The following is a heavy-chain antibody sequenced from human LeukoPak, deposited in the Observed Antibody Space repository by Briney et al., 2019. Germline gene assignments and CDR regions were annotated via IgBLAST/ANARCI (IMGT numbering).Heavy chain of an antibody. V-gene: IGHV3-74*01. CDR2: INTDGSST. D-gene: IGHD6-13*01. CDR1: GSTFRSYW. CDR3: ARGSSSWLLDYYYMDV. Sequence: GGSLRLSCAASGSTFRSYWMYWVRQAPGKGLVWVSRINTDGSSTNYADSVKGRFTISRDNAKNTVYLQMNSLRAEDTAVYYCARGSSSWLLDYYYMDVWGKGTTVTVSS. J-gene: IGHJ6*03.